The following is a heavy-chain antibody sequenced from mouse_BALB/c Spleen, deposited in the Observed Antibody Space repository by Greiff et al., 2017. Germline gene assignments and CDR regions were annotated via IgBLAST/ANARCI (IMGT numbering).Heavy chain of an antibody. CDR3: ARSGRYDGAMDY. CDR1: GYSITSDYA. J-gene: IGHJ4*01. V-gene: IGHV3-2*02. Sequence: DVQLQESGPGLVKPSQSLSLTCTVTGYSITSDYAWNWIRQFPGNKLEWMGYISYSGSTSYNPSLKSRISITRDTSKNQFFLQLNSVTTEDTATYYCARSGRYDGAMDYWGQGTSVTVSS. D-gene: IGHD2-14*01. CDR2: ISYSGST.